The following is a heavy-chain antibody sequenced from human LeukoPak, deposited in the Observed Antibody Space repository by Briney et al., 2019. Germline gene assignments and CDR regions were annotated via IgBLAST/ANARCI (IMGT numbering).Heavy chain of an antibody. D-gene: IGHD1-26*01. Sequence: AGGSLRLSCAASGFTFSSSAMSWVRQVPGKGLEWVSGISASGGSTSYADSVRGRFTISRDNSKNTLYVQMNSLRDEDTAVYYCAKAPNSGSYYIPSDFDYWGQGTLVTVSS. J-gene: IGHJ4*02. CDR3: AKAPNSGSYYIPSDFDY. V-gene: IGHV3-23*01. CDR1: GFTFSSSA. CDR2: ISASGGST.